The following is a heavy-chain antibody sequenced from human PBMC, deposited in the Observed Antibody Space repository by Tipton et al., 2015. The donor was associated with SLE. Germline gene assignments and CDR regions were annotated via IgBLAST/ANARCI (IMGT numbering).Heavy chain of an antibody. J-gene: IGHJ4*02. CDR3: ARVWSDYSGGDY. CDR1: GFTFTTYG. Sequence: SLRLSCAASGFTFTTYGLHWVRQAPGKGLEWVAFIRFDGRKEYYADSVKGRFTVSRDNSRNTLYLQMNSLRTVDTAVYYCARVWSDYSGGDYWGQGTLVTVAS. CDR2: IRFDGRKE. V-gene: IGHV3-30*02. D-gene: IGHD3-3*01.